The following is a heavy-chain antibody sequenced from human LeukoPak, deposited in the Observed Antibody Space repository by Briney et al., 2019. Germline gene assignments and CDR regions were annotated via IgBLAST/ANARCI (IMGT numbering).Heavy chain of an antibody. J-gene: IGHJ5*02. CDR3: ARATEPYYYNTSGYYNNWFDP. V-gene: IGHV3-20*04. CDR1: GFTFDDYG. D-gene: IGHD3-22*01. Sequence: PGGSLRLSCAASGFTFDDYGMSWVRQAPGKGLEWVSGINWNGGSTGYADSVKGRFTISRDNAKKTVYLQMKSLRAEDTAVYYCARATEPYYYNTSGYYNNWFDPWGQGTLVTVSS. CDR2: INWNGGST.